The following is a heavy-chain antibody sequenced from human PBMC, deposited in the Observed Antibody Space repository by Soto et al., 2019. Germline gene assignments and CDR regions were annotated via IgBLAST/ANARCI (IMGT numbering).Heavy chain of an antibody. CDR2: IHYSGTT. J-gene: IGHJ6*04. CDR3: ASVRGLHVQVFSHTYGIDA. CDR1: GGPISTSCYY. D-gene: IGHD3-10*02. V-gene: IGHV4-31*03. Sequence: NPSETLSLTCSVSGGPISTSCYYWSWIRQFPGKGLEWIGHIHYSGTTKYNPSLKSRVTISLDTSKNQFSLRLTSVTAADTAGYYCASVRGLHVQVFSHTYGIDAWGKGPT.